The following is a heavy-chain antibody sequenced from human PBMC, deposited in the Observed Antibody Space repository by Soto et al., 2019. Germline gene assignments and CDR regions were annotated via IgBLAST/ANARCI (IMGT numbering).Heavy chain of an antibody. CDR2: IYYSGST. Sequence: QRQLQESGPGLVKPSETLSLTCTVSGGSISSSSYYWGWIRQPPGKGLEWIGSIYYSGSTYYNPSLKSRVTIAVDTSKNQFSLKLSSVTAADTAVYYCARHGDSSSSSWGQGTLVTVSS. V-gene: IGHV4-39*01. J-gene: IGHJ4*02. D-gene: IGHD6-6*01. CDR1: GGSISSSSYY. CDR3: ARHGDSSSSS.